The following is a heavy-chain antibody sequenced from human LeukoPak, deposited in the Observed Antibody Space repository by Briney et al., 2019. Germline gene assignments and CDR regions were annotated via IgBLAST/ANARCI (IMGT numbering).Heavy chain of an antibody. J-gene: IGHJ4*02. CDR3: ARDRSEDSGYRSYFDY. Sequence: PGGSLRLSCAASGFTFSSYAMSWVRQAPGKGLEWVSKITSSSSTAFYADSVKGRFTISRDNAKNSLYLQMNSLRAEDTAVYYCARDRSEDSGYRSYFDYWGQGTLVTVSS. V-gene: IGHV3-48*04. CDR1: GFTFSSYA. D-gene: IGHD5-12*01. CDR2: ITSSSSTA.